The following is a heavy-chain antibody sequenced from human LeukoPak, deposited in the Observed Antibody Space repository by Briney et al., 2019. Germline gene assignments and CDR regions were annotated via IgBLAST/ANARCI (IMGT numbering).Heavy chain of an antibody. CDR3: ARGRRYYDSVGAFDI. Sequence: SETLSLTCAVYGGSFSGYYWSWIRQTPGKGLEWIGEINHSGSTNYNPSLKSRVTISVDTSKNQFSLKLSSVTAADTAVYYCARGRRYYDSVGAFDIWGQGTMVTVSS. J-gene: IGHJ3*02. V-gene: IGHV4-34*01. CDR1: GGSFSGYY. CDR2: INHSGST. D-gene: IGHD3-22*01.